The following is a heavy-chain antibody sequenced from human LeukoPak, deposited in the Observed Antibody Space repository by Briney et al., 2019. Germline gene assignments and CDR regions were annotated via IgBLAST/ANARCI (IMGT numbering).Heavy chain of an antibody. J-gene: IGHJ5*02. CDR2: ISSSSSYI. Sequence: GGSLRLSCAASGFTFSSYSMNWVRQAPGKGLEWVSSISSSSSYIYYADSVKGRFTISRDNAKNSLYLQMNSLRAEDTAVYYCAREGHGYSGLPPTQYNWFDPWGQGTLVTVSS. CDR1: GFTFSSYS. CDR3: AREGHGYSGLPPTQYNWFDP. V-gene: IGHV3-21*01. D-gene: IGHD5-12*01.